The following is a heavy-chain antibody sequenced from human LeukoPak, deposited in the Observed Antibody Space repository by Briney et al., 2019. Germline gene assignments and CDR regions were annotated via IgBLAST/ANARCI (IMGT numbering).Heavy chain of an antibody. Sequence: ASVTVSCKASGYTFSGYFIHWVRQAPGQGLEWMGRINPNSGDTNHAQKFQGRVTMTRDTSISTAYMELSRLRSDDTAVYYCARVSSPLQYNWFDPWGQGTLVTVSS. V-gene: IGHV1-2*06. D-gene: IGHD1-14*01. CDR2: INPNSGDT. CDR3: ARVSSPLQYNWFDP. J-gene: IGHJ5*02. CDR1: GYTFSGYF.